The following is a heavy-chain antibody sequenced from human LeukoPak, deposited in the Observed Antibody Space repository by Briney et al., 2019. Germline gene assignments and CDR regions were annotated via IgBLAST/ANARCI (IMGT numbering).Heavy chain of an antibody. CDR3: ARRSTLENFLDY. J-gene: IGHJ4*02. Sequence: PSETLSPTCTVSGDSISRNYWSWMRLPPGKGLEWIANTYHTGSTNYNPSLRSRVTISVDTSKNQFSLTLSSVTAADTAFYYCARRSTLENFLDYWGQGTLVTVSS. V-gene: IGHV4-59*08. CDR1: GDSISRNY. D-gene: IGHD6-6*01. CDR2: TYHTGST.